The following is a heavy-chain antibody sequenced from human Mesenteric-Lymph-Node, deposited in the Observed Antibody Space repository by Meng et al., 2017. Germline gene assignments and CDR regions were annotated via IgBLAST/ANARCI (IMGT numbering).Heavy chain of an antibody. Sequence: GESLKISCAASGFTFSDHYMDWVRQAPGKGLEWVGRIRNKANNYTTEYAASVKGRITISRDESKNSLDLQMNSLRAEDTAVYYCARGAFSESVTRYFDNWGQGTLVTVSS. V-gene: IGHV3-72*01. CDR2: IRNKANNYTT. CDR1: GFTFSDHY. D-gene: IGHD5/OR15-5a*01. CDR3: ARGAFSESVTRYFDN. J-gene: IGHJ4*02.